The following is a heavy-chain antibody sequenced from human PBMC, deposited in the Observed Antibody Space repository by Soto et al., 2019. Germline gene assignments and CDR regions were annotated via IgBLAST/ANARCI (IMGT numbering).Heavy chain of an antibody. V-gene: IGHV3-30*09. D-gene: IGHD6-19*01. CDR1: GVTFSNYA. CDR2: VSNDGSNR. J-gene: IGHJ4*02. CDR3: ASGAYSSGWSHYFDY. Sequence: GSLRLSCAASGVTFSNYAMHWARQAPGKGLEWVAVVSNDGSNRYYADSVKGRFALSRDNSRNTLYLQLNSLRAEDTAIYYCASGAYSSGWSHYFDYWGQGTLVTVSS.